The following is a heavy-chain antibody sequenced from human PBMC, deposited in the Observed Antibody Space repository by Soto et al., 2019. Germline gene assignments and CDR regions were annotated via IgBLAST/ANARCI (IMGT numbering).Heavy chain of an antibody. V-gene: IGHV1-69*06. D-gene: IGHD3-22*01. Sequence: QVQLVQSGAEVKKPGSSVKVSCKASGGTFSSYAISWVRQAPGQGLEWMGGIIPIFGTANYAQKFQGSVTITADKSTSTAYMELSSLRSEDTAVYYCARGSDYYDSNYFDYWGQGTLVTVSS. J-gene: IGHJ4*02. CDR1: GGTFSSYA. CDR3: ARGSDYYDSNYFDY. CDR2: IIPIFGTA.